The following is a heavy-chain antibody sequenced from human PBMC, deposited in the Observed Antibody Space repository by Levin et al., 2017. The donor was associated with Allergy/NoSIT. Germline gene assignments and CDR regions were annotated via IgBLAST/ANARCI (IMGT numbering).Heavy chain of an antibody. CDR2: INHSGST. D-gene: IGHD6-19*01. CDR3: ARGRSGCLYY. J-gene: IGHJ4*02. CDR1: GGSFSGYY. V-gene: IGHV4-34*01. Sequence: SQTLSLTCAVYGGSFSGYYWSWIRQPPGKGLEWIGEINHSGSTNYNPSLKSRVTISVDTSKNQFSLKLSSVTAADTAVYYCARGRSGCLYYWGQGTLVTVSS.